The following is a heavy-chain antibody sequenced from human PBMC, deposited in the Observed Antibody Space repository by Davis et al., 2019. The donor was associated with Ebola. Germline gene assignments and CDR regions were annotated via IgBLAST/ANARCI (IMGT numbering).Heavy chain of an antibody. CDR1: GFIFSSYA. J-gene: IGHJ5*02. D-gene: IGHD4-17*01. V-gene: IGHV3-23*01. CDR2: ISVRSIT. Sequence: GESLKISCAASGFIFSSYAMSWVRQAPGKGLEWVSSISVRSITYHADSVKGRFTISRDNSKNTLYLQMNSLRREDTAVYYCAKVHPPTTVTTGWFDPWGQGTLVTVSS. CDR3: AKVHPPTTVTTGWFDP.